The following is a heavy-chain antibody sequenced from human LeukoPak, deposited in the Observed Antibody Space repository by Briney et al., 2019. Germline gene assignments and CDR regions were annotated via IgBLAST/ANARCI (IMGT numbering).Heavy chain of an antibody. V-gene: IGHV1-46*01. Sequence: SGASVKVSCKASGYTFTSYYMHWVRQAPGQGLEWMGIINPSGGSTSYAQKFQGRVTMTRDMSTSTVYMELSSLKSEDTAVYYCASCITMVRGVILHYMDVWGKGTTVTVSS. J-gene: IGHJ6*03. CDR2: INPSGGST. CDR1: GYTFTSYY. CDR3: ASCITMVRGVILHYMDV. D-gene: IGHD3-10*01.